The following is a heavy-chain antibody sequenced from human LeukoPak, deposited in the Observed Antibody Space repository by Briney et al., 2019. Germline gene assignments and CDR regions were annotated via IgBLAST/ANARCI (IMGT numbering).Heavy chain of an antibody. Sequence: GGSLRLSCAASGFSVSNNYMSWVRQAPGKGLEWVSLISDGGSTHYADSVKGRFTISRDKSKNTLYLQMNSLRAEDTAVYYCAGDAGRSGCAHWGQGTPVTVSS. CDR1: GFSVSNNY. V-gene: IGHV3-53*01. CDR3: AGDAGRSGCAH. J-gene: IGHJ4*02. D-gene: IGHD3-3*01. CDR2: ISDGGST.